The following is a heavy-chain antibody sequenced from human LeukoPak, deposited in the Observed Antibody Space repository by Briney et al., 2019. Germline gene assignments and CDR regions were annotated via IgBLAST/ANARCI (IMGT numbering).Heavy chain of an antibody. Sequence: GGSLRLSCAASGFPFSSYAMYWVRRTPGKGLAYVSVISGNGVSTHYATSVKGRFTISRDNSKNTLYLQMGSLRAEDMAVYYCARDASDIVVVPAAVGPFDLWGQGTLVTVSS. CDR3: ARDASDIVVVPAAVGPFDL. J-gene: IGHJ4*02. CDR1: GFPFSSYA. CDR2: ISGNGVST. V-gene: IGHV3-64*01. D-gene: IGHD2-2*01.